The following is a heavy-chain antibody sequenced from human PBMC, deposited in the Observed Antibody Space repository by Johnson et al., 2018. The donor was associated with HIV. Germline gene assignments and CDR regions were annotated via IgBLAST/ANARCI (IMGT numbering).Heavy chain of an antibody. V-gene: IGHV3-33*06. CDR2: IWYDGSNK. J-gene: IGHJ3*02. Sequence: QLQLVESGGGVVQPGRSLRLSCAASGFTFSSYGMHWVRQAPGKGLEWVAVIWYDGSNKYYADSVKGRFTISRDNSKNTLYLQMNRLRAEDTAVYYCAKDLSPYSSGWYDAFDIRGQGTMVTVSS. D-gene: IGHD6-19*01. CDR3: AKDLSPYSSGWYDAFDI. CDR1: GFTFSSYG.